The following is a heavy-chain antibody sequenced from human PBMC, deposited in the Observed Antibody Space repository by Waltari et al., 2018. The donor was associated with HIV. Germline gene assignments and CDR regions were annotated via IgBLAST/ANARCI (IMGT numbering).Heavy chain of an antibody. CDR3: ARSLYYDFWSAYPPDY. D-gene: IGHD3-3*01. Sequence: VKLVEAGGSLVQPRGSLRPSCLASGFTSRRSRTHGVSQAPGKGLVWISRVSSDGNSSVYADSVKGRFTISRDNAKNTLFLQMNSLRVEDTAVDFCARSLYYDFWSAYPPDYWGQGTRVTVSS. CDR1: GFTSRRSR. V-gene: IGHV3-74*03. J-gene: IGHJ4*02. CDR2: VSSDGNSS.